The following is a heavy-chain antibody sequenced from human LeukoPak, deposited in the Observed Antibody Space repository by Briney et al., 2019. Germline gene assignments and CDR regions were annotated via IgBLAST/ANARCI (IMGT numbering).Heavy chain of an antibody. Sequence: GGSLRLSCAASGFTFSSYSMNWVRQAPGKGLEWVSYISSSSSTIYYADSVKGRFTISRDNAKNSLYLQMNSLRTEDTALYYCAKEDYSSSWYALDYWGQGTLVTVSS. J-gene: IGHJ4*02. D-gene: IGHD6-13*01. V-gene: IGHV3-48*01. CDR3: AKEDYSSSWYALDY. CDR2: ISSSSSTI. CDR1: GFTFSSYS.